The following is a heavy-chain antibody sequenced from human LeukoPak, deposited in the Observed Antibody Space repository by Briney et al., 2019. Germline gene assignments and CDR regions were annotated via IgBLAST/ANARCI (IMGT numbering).Heavy chain of an antibody. CDR2: ISGRGSNT. CDR1: GFSFSSSA. V-gene: IGHV3-23*01. CDR3: AKAGGFPLDY. Sequence: PGGSLRLSCAASGFSFSSSAMNWVRQAPGKGLEWVSGISGRGSNTYYAKSVRGRFTISRDDSKNTLYLQMRSLRAEDTALYYCAKAGGFPLDYWGQGTLVTVSS. D-gene: IGHD5-12*01. J-gene: IGHJ4*02.